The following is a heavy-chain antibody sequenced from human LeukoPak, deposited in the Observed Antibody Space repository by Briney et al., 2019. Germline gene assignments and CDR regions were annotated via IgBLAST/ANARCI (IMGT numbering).Heavy chain of an antibody. CDR2: INHSGST. CDR1: GGSFSGYY. D-gene: IGHD3-3*01. Sequence: PSETLSLTCAVYGGSFSGYYWSWIRQPPGKGLEWIGEINHSGSTNYNPSLKSRATISVDTSKNQFSLKLSSVTAADTAVYYCERGPKITIFGVVIRYYFVYWGQGTLVTVSS. J-gene: IGHJ4*02. V-gene: IGHV4-34*01. CDR3: ERGPKITIFGVVIRYYFVY.